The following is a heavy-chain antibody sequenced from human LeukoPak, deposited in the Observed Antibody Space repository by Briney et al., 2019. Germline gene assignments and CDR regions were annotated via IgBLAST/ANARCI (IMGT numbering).Heavy chain of an antibody. CDR1: GYTFTSYG. CDR3: AREGDCSGGSCYWEPDY. D-gene: IGHD2-15*01. CDR2: ISAYNGDT. V-gene: IGHV1-18*01. Sequence: ASVKVSCKASGYTFTSYGISWVRQAPGQGLEWMGWISAYNGDTNYAQKLQGRVTMTTDTSTSTAYMELRSLRSDDTAVYYCAREGDCSGGSCYWEPDYWGQGTLVTVSS. J-gene: IGHJ4*02.